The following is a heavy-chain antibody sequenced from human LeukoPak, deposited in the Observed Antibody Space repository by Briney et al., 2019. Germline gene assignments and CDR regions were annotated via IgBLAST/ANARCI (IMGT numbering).Heavy chain of an antibody. D-gene: IGHD6-19*01. V-gene: IGHV1-2*02. J-gene: IGHJ5*02. CDR1: GYTFTGYY. Sequence: ASVKVSCKASGYTFTGYYMHWVRQAPGQGFEWMGWINPNSGGTNYAQKFQGRVTMTRDTSISTAYMELSRLRSDDTAVYYCARVPLEHSGWYRHWFDPWGQGTLVTVSS. CDR2: INPNSGGT. CDR3: ARVPLEHSGWYRHWFDP.